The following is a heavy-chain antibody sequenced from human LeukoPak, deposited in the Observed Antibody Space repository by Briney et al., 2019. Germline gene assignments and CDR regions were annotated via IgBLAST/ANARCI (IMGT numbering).Heavy chain of an antibody. D-gene: IGHD6-19*01. Sequence: GGSLRLSCAASGFTFSSYGMHWVRQAPGKGLEWVAVIWYDGSNKYYADSVKGRFTISRDNSKNTLYLQMSSLRAEDTAVYYCASTSGWYEPIDYWGQGTLVTVSS. CDR1: GFTFSSYG. V-gene: IGHV3-33*01. J-gene: IGHJ4*02. CDR2: IWYDGSNK. CDR3: ASTSGWYEPIDY.